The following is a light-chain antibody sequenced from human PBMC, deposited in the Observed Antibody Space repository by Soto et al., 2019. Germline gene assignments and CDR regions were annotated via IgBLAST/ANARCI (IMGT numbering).Light chain of an antibody. CDR1: QRVSSNY. CDR3: QQYGSSPVT. Sequence: EVVLTQSPGTLSLSPGESATLSCRASQRVSSNYLAWYQQKPGQAPRLLIYGASSRATGVPDRFSGSGSGIDFTLTISSLEPEDFAVYYCQQYGSSPVTFGQGTKVEIK. CDR2: GAS. J-gene: IGKJ1*01. V-gene: IGKV3-20*01.